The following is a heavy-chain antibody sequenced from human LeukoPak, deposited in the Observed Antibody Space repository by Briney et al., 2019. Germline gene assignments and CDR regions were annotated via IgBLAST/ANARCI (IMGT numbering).Heavy chain of an antibody. J-gene: IGHJ3*02. CDR1: GGTFSSYA. Sequence: GASVKVSCKASGGTFSSYAISWVRQAPGQGVEWMGGIIPIFGTANYAQKFQGRVTITTDDSTSTAYMELSSLRSEDTAVYYCARAGYYDSSGYPTRGAFDIWGQGTMVTVSS. CDR2: IIPIFGTA. V-gene: IGHV1-69*05. CDR3: ARAGYYDSSGYPTRGAFDI. D-gene: IGHD3-22*01.